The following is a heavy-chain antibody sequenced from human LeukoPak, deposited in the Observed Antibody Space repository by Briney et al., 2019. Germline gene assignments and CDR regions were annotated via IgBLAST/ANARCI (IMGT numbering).Heavy chain of an antibody. CDR2: IGRGSDT. Sequence: PGGSLRLSCAVSGFTFRTYDIHWVRQPTGQGLEWVSAIGRGSDTYYSDSVKGRFTISRDNSKSSVFLQMNSLRAEDTAVYYCAKGRGQSYPHYYFDSWGQGTLVTVSS. D-gene: IGHD5-18*01. CDR3: AKGRGQSYPHYYFDS. CDR1: GFTFRTYD. J-gene: IGHJ4*02. V-gene: IGHV3-13*01.